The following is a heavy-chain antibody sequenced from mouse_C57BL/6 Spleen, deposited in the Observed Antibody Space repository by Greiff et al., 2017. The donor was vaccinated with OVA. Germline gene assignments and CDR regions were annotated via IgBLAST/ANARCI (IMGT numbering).Heavy chain of an antibody. CDR1: GFSFNTYA. D-gene: IGHD2-4*01. V-gene: IGHV10-1*01. J-gene: IGHJ3*01. CDR3: VRHDDYDGFAY. CDR2: IRSKSNNYAT. Sequence: EVQGVESGGGLVQPKGSLKLSCAASGFSFNTYAMNWVRQAPGTGLEWVARIRSKSNNYATYYADSVKDRFTISRDDSESMLYLQMNNLKTEDTAMYYCVRHDDYDGFAYWGQGTLVTVSA.